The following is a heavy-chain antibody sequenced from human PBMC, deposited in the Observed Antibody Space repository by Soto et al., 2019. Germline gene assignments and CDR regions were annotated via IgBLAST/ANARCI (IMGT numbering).Heavy chain of an antibody. Sequence: EVQLVESGGGLIQPGGSLRLSCAASGFTVSSNYMTWVRQAPGKGLEWVSVIYSGGITSYADSVKGRFTVSRDNSKNTLYFQMNSLRAEDTAVYYCARGAAHSFDPWGQGTLVTVSS. D-gene: IGHD6-6*01. V-gene: IGHV3-53*01. CDR3: ARGAAHSFDP. CDR1: GFTVSSNY. CDR2: IYSGGIT. J-gene: IGHJ5*02.